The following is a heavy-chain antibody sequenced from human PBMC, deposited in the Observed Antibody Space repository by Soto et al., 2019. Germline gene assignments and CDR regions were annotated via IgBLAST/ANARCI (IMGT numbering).Heavy chain of an antibody. J-gene: IGHJ5*02. Sequence: QVHLVQSGAEVKKPGASVKVSCKASGYTFSSYGITWVRQAPGQGLEWMGWINGDNGKPIYGQKLQGRVTMTTDTSTSTAYMEVRSLRSDDTAVYYCARDLAWGSGRDVVSEDWLDPWGQGTLVTVSS. CDR1: GYTFSSYG. V-gene: IGHV1-18*01. CDR3: ARDLAWGSGRDVVSEDWLDP. D-gene: IGHD3-10*01. CDR2: INGDNGKP.